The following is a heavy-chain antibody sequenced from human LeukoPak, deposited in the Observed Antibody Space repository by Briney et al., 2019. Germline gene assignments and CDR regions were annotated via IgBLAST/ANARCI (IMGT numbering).Heavy chain of an antibody. CDR1: GYTFTSYG. V-gene: IGHV1-18*01. D-gene: IGHD6-13*01. CDR2: ISAYNGNT. CDR3: ARGWGQQSSDWFDH. Sequence: GASVKVSCKASGYTFTSYGISWVRQAPGQGLEWMGWISAYNGNTNYAQKLQGGVTMTTDTSTTTAYMELRSLKSDDTAVYYCARGWGQQSSDWFDHWGEGALVVVAS. J-gene: IGHJ5*02.